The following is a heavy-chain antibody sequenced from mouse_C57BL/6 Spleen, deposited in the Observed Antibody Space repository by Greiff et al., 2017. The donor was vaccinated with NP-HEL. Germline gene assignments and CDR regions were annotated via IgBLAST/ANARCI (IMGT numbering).Heavy chain of an antibody. J-gene: IGHJ2*01. D-gene: IGHD1-1*01. Sequence: QVQLQQPGAELVKPGASVKMSCKASGYTFTSYWITWVKQRPEQGLEWIGDIYPGGGSTNYTEKFKSKATLTVDTSSSTAYMQLSSLTSEDSAVYYCAIDHYYYGSSPFDYWGKGTTLTVSS. V-gene: IGHV1-55*01. CDR3: AIDHYYYGSSPFDY. CDR2: IYPGGGST. CDR1: GYTFTSYW.